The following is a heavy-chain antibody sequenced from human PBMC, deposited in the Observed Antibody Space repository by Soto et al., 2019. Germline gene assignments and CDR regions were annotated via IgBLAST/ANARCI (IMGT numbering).Heavy chain of an antibody. CDR2: IWFDGSNK. Sequence: GGSLRLSCAASGFTFSSYGMHWVRQAPGKGLEWVAVIWFDGSNKWYADSVKGRFTISRDNSKNTLYLQMNSLRAEDTAVYSCARDRGYSGYDSPRYYNGMDVWGQGTTVTVSS. V-gene: IGHV3-33*01. CDR3: ARDRGYSGYDSPRYYNGMDV. J-gene: IGHJ6*02. CDR1: GFTFSSYG. D-gene: IGHD5-12*01.